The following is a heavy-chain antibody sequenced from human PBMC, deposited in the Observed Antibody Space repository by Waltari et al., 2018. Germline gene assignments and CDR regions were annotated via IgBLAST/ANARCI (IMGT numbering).Heavy chain of an antibody. J-gene: IGHJ5*02. V-gene: IGHV3-23*01. CDR3: AKGKASGLVDWFDP. CDR2: ITGGGGAT. CDR1: GFTFSNYA. Sequence: EVQLLESGGGLVQPGGSLRLSCAASGFTFSNYAMMWVRQAPVKGLEWVSSITGGGGATFYADSVKGRFTISRDNSKNTLYVQMHSLRVDDSAIYYCAKGKASGLVDWFDPWGQGTLVTVSS. D-gene: IGHD6-19*01.